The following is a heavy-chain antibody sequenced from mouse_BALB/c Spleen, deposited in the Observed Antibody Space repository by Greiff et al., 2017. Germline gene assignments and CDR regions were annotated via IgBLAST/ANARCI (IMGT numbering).Heavy chain of an antibody. D-gene: IGHD2-1*01. CDR3: ARSDGNYYFDY. V-gene: IGHV14-3*02. CDR2: IDPANGNT. J-gene: IGHJ2*01. CDR1: GFNIKDTY. Sequence: EVQLVESGAELVKPGASVKLSCTASGFNIKDTYMHWVKQRPEQGLEWIGRIDPANGNTKYDPKFPGKATITADTSSNTAYLQLSSLTSEDTAVYYCARSDGNYYFDYWGQGTTLTVSS.